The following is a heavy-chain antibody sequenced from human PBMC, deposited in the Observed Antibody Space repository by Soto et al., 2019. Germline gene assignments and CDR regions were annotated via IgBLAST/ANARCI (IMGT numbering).Heavy chain of an antibody. Sequence: GGSLRLSCAASGFTFSSYAMSWVRQAPGKGLEWVSAISGSGGSTYYADSVKGRFTISRDNSKNTLYLQMNSLRAEDTAVYYCAKDLLYYDILTGGKYDYWGQGTLVTVSS. J-gene: IGHJ4*02. CDR2: ISGSGGST. D-gene: IGHD3-9*01. V-gene: IGHV3-23*01. CDR1: GFTFSSYA. CDR3: AKDLLYYDILTGGKYDY.